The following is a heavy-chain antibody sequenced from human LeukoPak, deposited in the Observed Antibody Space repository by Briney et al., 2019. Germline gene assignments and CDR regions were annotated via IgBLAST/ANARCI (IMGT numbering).Heavy chain of an antibody. CDR3: ARTGIAVAGPFDY. V-gene: IGHV3-23*01. D-gene: IGHD6-19*01. Sequence: GGSLRLSCAASGFTFSTYAMSWVRQAPGKGLEWVSAICGSDGSRYYADSVKGRLTISRDNSKNTLYLQMNSLRGEDTAVYYCARTGIAVAGPFDYWGQGTLVTVSS. J-gene: IGHJ4*02. CDR2: ICGSDGSR. CDR1: GFTFSTYA.